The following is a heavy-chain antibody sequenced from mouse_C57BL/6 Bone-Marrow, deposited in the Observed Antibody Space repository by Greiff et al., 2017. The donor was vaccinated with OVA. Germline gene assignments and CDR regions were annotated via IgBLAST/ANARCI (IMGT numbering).Heavy chain of an antibody. CDR2: IDPENGDT. Sequence: EVQLVESGAELVRPGASVKLSCTASGFNIKDDYMHWVKPRPEQGLAWIGWIDPENGDTEYASKFQGKATITADPSSNTAYLQLSSLTSEDTAVYYCTTLGNYYAMDYWGQGTSVTVSS. CDR1: GFNIKDDY. CDR3: TTLGNYYAMDY. J-gene: IGHJ4*01. V-gene: IGHV14-4*01.